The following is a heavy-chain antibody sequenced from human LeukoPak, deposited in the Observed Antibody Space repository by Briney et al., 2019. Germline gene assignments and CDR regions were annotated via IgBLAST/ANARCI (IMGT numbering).Heavy chain of an antibody. CDR2: ISGSGGST. V-gene: IGHV3-23*01. CDR1: GFTFSSYA. Sequence: GGSLRLSCAVSGFTFSSYAMSWVRQAPGKGLEWVSAISGSGGSTYYADSVKGRFTISRDNSKNTLYLQMNSLRAEGTAVYYCAKDRVPGVRYCTNGVCYESPNFDYWGQGTLVTVSS. CDR3: AKDRVPGVRYCTNGVCYESPNFDY. J-gene: IGHJ4*02. D-gene: IGHD2-8*01.